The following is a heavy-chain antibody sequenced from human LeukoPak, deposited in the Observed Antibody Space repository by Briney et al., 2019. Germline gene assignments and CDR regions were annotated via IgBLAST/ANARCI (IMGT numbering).Heavy chain of an antibody. CDR2: INSSGGST. CDR1: GYTFTSYY. Sequence: ASVKVSCKASGYTFTSYYMHWVRQAPGQGLEWMGIINSSGGSTSYAQKFQGRVTMTRDTSTSTVYMELSSLRSEDTAVYYSAREFGSDAFDIWGQGTMVTVSS. D-gene: IGHD3-16*01. CDR3: AREFGSDAFDI. J-gene: IGHJ3*02. V-gene: IGHV1-46*01.